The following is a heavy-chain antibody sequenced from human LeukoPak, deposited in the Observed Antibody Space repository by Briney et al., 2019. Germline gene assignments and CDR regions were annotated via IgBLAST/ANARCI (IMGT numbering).Heavy chain of an antibody. V-gene: IGHV3-11*04. D-gene: IGHD4-17*01. CDR3: ARGKSNYGDYVDY. CDR2: ISSSGSTI. J-gene: IGHJ4*02. CDR1: GFTVSSNY. Sequence: PGGSLRLSCAASGFTVSSNYMSWIRQAPGKGLEWVSYISSSGSTIYYADSVKGRFTISRDNAKNSLYLQMNSLRAEDTAVYYCARGKSNYGDYVDYWGQGILVTVSS.